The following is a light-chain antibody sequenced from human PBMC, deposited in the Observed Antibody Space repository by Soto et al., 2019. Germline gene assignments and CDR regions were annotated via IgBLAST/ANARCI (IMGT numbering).Light chain of an antibody. V-gene: IGKV3D-15*01. CDR3: QQYNSWPIT. J-gene: IGKJ5*01. CDR2: GAS. Sequence: ELVRTQSPGTMSLSPVEKATLSCRASQSVDSNYLAWYQQKPGQAPRRLIYGASTWGTGVPPRFTGSGSGTEFTLTISSLQSEDFAVYYCQQYNSWPITFGQGTRLEVK. CDR1: QSVDSN.